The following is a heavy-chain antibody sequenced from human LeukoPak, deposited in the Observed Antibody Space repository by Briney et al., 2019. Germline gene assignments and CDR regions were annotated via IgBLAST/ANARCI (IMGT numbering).Heavy chain of an antibody. J-gene: IGHJ3*02. D-gene: IGHD3-22*01. V-gene: IGHV3-11*01. CDR2: ISSSGSTI. CDR3: ARGVYYYDSSGLARGAFDI. CDR1: GFTFSDYY. Sequence: GGSLRLSCAASGFTFSDYYMSWIRQAPGKGLEWVSYISSSGSTIYYADSVKGRFTISRDNAKNSLYLQMNSLRAEDTAVYYCARGVYYYDSSGLARGAFDIWGQGTMVTVSS.